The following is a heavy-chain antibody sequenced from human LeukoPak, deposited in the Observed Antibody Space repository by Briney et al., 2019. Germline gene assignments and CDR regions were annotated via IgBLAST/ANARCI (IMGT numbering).Heavy chain of an antibody. CDR2: ISAYNGNT. J-gene: IGHJ4*02. Sequence: ASVTVSCKASGYTFTSYGISWVRQAPGQGLEWMGWISAYNGNTNYAQKLQGRVTMATDTSTSTAYMELRSLRSDGTAVYYCARGEVMATFDYWGQGTLVTVSS. CDR1: GYTFTSYG. V-gene: IGHV1-18*01. CDR3: ARGEVMATFDY. D-gene: IGHD5-24*01.